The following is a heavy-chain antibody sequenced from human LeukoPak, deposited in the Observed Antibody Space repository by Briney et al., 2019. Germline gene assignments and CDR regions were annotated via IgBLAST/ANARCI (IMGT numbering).Heavy chain of an antibody. CDR2: IFTSGST. Sequence: PSETLSLTCTVSGDSISSATYYWSWIRQPPGKGPEWIGRIFTSGSTDYNPSLKSRVTISVDTSKNQFSLKLSSVTAADTAVYYCARGENYYGSGSFDYWGQGTLVTVSS. D-gene: IGHD3-10*01. CDR3: ARGENYYGSGSFDY. V-gene: IGHV4-61*02. J-gene: IGHJ4*02. CDR1: GDSISSATYY.